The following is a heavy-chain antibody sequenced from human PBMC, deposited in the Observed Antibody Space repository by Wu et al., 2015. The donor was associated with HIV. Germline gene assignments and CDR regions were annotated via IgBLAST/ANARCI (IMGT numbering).Heavy chain of an antibody. CDR3: ARGHSHPYYDILTGYGKNWLTP. CDR2: ISAYSGNT. CDR1: GYTFTSYG. Sequence: QVQLVQSGAEVKKPGASVKVSCKASGYTFTSYGLSWVRQAPGQGLEWMGWISAYSGNTNYAQKFQGRVTMTTDTSTSTAYMELRSLRSDDTAVYYCARGHSHPYYDILTGYGKNWLTPGAREPWSPSPQ. V-gene: IGHV1-18*01. D-gene: IGHD3-9*01. J-gene: IGHJ5*02.